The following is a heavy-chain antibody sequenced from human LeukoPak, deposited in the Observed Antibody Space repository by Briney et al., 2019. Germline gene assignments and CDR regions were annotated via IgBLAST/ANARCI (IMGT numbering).Heavy chain of an antibody. J-gene: IGHJ6*02. Sequence: SQTLSLTCAVSGGSISSGGYSWSWIRQPPGKGLEWIGYIYHSGSTYYNPSLKSRVTISVDRSKNQFSLKLSSVTAADTAVYYCARVGSGHYGMDVWGQGTLVTVSS. V-gene: IGHV4-30-2*01. CDR3: ARVGSGHYGMDV. CDR1: GGSISSGGYS. CDR2: IYHSGST.